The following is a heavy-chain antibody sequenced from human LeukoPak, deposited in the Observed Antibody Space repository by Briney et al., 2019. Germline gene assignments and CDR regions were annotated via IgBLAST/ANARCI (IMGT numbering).Heavy chain of an antibody. CDR2: ISGSGGST. Sequence: GGSLRLSCAASGLNFSSRWMNWVRQAPGKGLEWVSAISGSGGSTYYADSVKGRFTISRDFSKNTLYLQMNNLRAEDTAVYYCAKGRATVTPTVFDYWGQGTLVTVSS. V-gene: IGHV3-23*01. CDR1: GLNFSSRW. CDR3: AKGRATVTPTVFDY. J-gene: IGHJ4*02. D-gene: IGHD4-17*01.